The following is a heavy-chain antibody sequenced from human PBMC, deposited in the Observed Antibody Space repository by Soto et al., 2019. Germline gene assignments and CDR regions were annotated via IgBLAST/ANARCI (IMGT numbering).Heavy chain of an antibody. CDR2: ISAYNGNT. CDR3: ARDSSRGVVTVAKYYSYYGMDV. CDR1: GYTFSSYG. D-gene: IGHD2-15*01. V-gene: IGHV1-18*04. Sequence: GASVKVSCKASGYTFSSYGFSWVRQAPGQGLEWMGWISAYNGNTNYAQNVQGRVTMTTDTSTSTAYMEVRSLRSDDTAVYYCARDSSRGVVTVAKYYSYYGMDVWGQGTTVTVS. J-gene: IGHJ6*02.